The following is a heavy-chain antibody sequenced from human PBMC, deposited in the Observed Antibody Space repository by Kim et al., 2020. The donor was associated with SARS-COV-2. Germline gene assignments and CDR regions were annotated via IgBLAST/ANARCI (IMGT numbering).Heavy chain of an antibody. CDR3: AKDRVTNLGY. CDR2: ST. V-gene: IGHV3-23*01. Sequence: STYYADSVKGRFTISRDNSKNTLYLQMNSLRAEDTAVYYCAKDRVTNLGYWGQGTLVTVSS. J-gene: IGHJ4*02. D-gene: IGHD3-16*01.